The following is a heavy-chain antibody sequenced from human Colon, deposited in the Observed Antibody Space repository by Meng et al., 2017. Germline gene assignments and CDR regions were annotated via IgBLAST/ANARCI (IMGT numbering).Heavy chain of an antibody. V-gene: IGHV4-61*01. CDR3: ARDSWGSLDY. CDR1: GASVSDTNYA. J-gene: IGHJ4*02. Sequence: QGQLTGAGPGLGGPSETLSLTCTVSGASVSDTNYAWSWIRQPPGKGLEWIGYGSTNHNPSLKSRVTISVDTSKNQFSLTLNSVTAADTAVYYCARDSWGSLDYWGQGTLVTVSS. D-gene: IGHD3-16*01. CDR2: GST.